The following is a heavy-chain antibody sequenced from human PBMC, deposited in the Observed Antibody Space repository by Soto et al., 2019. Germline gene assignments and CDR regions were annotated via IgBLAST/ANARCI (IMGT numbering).Heavy chain of an antibody. Sequence: GGSLRLSCAASGFTFSSYGMHWVRQAPGKGLEWVAVIWYDGSNKYYADSVKGRFTISRDNSKNTLYLQMNSLRAEDTAVYYCASLIVGPNGAFDIWGQGTMVTVSS. CDR2: IWYDGSNK. V-gene: IGHV3-33*01. D-gene: IGHD1-26*01. CDR1: GFTFSSYG. J-gene: IGHJ3*02. CDR3: ASLIVGPNGAFDI.